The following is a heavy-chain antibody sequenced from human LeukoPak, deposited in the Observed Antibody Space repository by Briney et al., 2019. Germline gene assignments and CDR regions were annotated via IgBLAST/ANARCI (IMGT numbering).Heavy chain of an antibody. J-gene: IGHJ4*01. Sequence: GGSLRLSCAASGFTFSSYAMSWVRQAPGKGLEWVSAISAGGGSTYYADSVKGRFTISRDNSKNTLYLQMNSLRAEVTAVYYCAKTHGHSFDFWGHGTLVTVSS. CDR1: GFTFSSYA. CDR3: AKTHGHSFDF. V-gene: IGHV3-23*01. CDR2: ISAGGGST.